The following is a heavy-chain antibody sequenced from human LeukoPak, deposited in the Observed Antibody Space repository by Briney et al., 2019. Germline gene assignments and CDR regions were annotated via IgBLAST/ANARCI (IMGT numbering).Heavy chain of an antibody. CDR2: INPNTDNDV. J-gene: IGHJ4*02. CDR3: ARGGYSSSLYDI. Sequence: ASVKVSCKASGYTFTGYYMHWVRQAPGQGLEWNGWINPNTDNDVRYAQNFRGRITMTRDTSISTAYMELSSLTSDDTALYSCARGGYSSSLYDIWGQGSLVTVSS. CDR1: GYTFTGYY. D-gene: IGHD6-13*01. V-gene: IGHV1-2*02.